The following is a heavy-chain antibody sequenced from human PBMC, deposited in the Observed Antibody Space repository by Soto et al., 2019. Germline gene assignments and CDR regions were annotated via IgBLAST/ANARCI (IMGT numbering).Heavy chain of an antibody. D-gene: IGHD3-22*01. J-gene: IGHJ2*01. V-gene: IGHV3-73*01. CDR3: TSRIVVAYFDL. CDR2: IRSKANSYAT. CDR1: GFTFSGSA. Sequence: EVQLVESGGGLVQPGGSLKLSCAASGFTFSGSAMHWVRQASGKGLEWVGRIRSKANSYATAYAASVKGRFTISRDDSKNTAYLRMNSLKTEDTAVYYCTSRIVVAYFDLWGRGTLVTVSS.